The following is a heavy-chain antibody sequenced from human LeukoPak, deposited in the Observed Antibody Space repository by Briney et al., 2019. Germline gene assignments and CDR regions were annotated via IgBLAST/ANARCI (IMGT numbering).Heavy chain of an antibody. Sequence: GGSLRLSCAASGFTFTTYWMSWVRQTPEKGLEWVANIKEDGSRDYYVDSVKGRSTISRANAKNLLYLQMKSLRAEDTAIYYCARDGGGYDSWGQGTLVTVSS. CDR1: GFTFTTYW. J-gene: IGHJ5*01. D-gene: IGHD5-24*01. CDR3: ARDGGGYDS. V-gene: IGHV3-7*01. CDR2: IKEDGSRD.